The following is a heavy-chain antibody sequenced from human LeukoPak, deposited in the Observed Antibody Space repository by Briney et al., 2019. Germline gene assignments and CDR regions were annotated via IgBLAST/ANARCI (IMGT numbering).Heavy chain of an antibody. Sequence: GGSLRLSCAASGFTFSNFAMTWVRQAPGKGLEWVSSIVGSSSTYYADSLKGRFTISRDNAKNSLYLQMNSLRAEDTAVYYCARRAIAEGFDYWGQGTLVTVSS. CDR2: IVGSSST. D-gene: IGHD6-13*01. V-gene: IGHV3-21*01. CDR1: GFTFSNFA. CDR3: ARRAIAEGFDY. J-gene: IGHJ4*02.